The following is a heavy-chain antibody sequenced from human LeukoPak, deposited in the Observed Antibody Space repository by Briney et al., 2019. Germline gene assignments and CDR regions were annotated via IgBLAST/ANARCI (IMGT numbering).Heavy chain of an antibody. Sequence: PSETLSLTCTVSGGSISSYYWSWIRQPPGKGLEWIGYIYYSGSTNYNPSLKSRVTISVDTSKNQFSLKLSSVTAADTAVYYCARIPYCSSTSSGSFCYYYYYMDVWGKGTTVTVSS. V-gene: IGHV4-59*08. D-gene: IGHD2-2*01. J-gene: IGHJ6*03. CDR1: GGSISSYY. CDR2: IYYSGST. CDR3: ARIPYCSSTSSGSFCYYYYYMDV.